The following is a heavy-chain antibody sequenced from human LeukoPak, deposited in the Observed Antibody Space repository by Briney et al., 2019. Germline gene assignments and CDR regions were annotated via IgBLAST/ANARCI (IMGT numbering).Heavy chain of an antibody. CDR3: ARHLYRDHFDY. V-gene: IGHV4-59*08. J-gene: IGHJ4*02. CDR1: GGSISSYY. Sequence: PSETLSLTCTVSGGSISSYYWSWIRQPPGKGLEWIGYIYYSGSTNYNPSLKSRVTISVDTSKNQFSLKLSSVTAADTAVYYCARHLYRDHFDYWGQGTLVTVSS. CDR2: IYYSGST. D-gene: IGHD3-16*02.